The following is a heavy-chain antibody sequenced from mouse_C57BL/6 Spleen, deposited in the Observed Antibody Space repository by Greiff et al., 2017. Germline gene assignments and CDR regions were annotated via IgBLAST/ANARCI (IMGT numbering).Heavy chain of an antibody. CDR1: GFTFSNYW. J-gene: IGHJ1*03. CDR3: TGDGNYGYFDV. V-gene: IGHV6-3*01. Sequence: DVKLQESGGGLVQPGGSMKLSCVASGFTFSNYWMNWVRQSPEKGLEWVAQIRLKSDNYATHYAESVKGRFTISRDDSKSSVYLQMNNLRAEDTGNYYCTGDGNYGYFDVWGTGTTVTVSS. CDR2: IRLKSDNYAT. D-gene: IGHD2-1*01.